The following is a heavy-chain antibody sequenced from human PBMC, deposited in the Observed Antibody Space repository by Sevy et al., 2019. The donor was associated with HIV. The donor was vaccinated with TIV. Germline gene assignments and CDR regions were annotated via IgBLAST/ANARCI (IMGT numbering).Heavy chain of an antibody. V-gene: IGHV4-59*01. CDR2: IYYSGST. J-gene: IGHJ6*02. CDR1: GGSISSYY. CDR3: ARVPGGIAVAGISYYYGMDV. Sequence: SETLSLTCTVSGGSISSYYWSWIRQPPGKGLEWIGYIYYSGSTNYNPSLKSRVTISVDTSKNQFSLMLSSVTAADTAVYYCARVPGGIAVAGISYYYGMDVWGQGTTVTVSS. D-gene: IGHD6-19*01.